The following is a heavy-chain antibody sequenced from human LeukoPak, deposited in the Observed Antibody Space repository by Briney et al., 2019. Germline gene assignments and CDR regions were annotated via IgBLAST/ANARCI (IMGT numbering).Heavy chain of an antibody. Sequence: GGSLRLSCAASGFTFSSYWMSWVRQARGKGLEWVANIKQDGSEKYYVDSVKGRFTISRDNAKNSLYLQMNSLRAEDTAVYYCAGGYSYGYYFDYWGQGTLVTVSS. V-gene: IGHV3-7*04. D-gene: IGHD5-18*01. CDR3: AGGYSYGYYFDY. CDR1: GFTFSSYW. J-gene: IGHJ4*02. CDR2: IKQDGSEK.